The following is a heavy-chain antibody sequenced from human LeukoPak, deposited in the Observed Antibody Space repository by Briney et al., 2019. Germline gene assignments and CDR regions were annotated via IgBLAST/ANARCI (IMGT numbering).Heavy chain of an antibody. CDR1: GGSISSGDYY. CDR2: IYYSGST. V-gene: IGHV4-30-4*01. CDR3: ARGIQYSSGWYLGYYFDY. D-gene: IGHD6-19*01. J-gene: IGHJ4*02. Sequence: SQTLSLTCTVSGGSISSGDYYWSWIRQPPGKGLEWIGYIYYSGSTYYNPSLKSRVTISVDTSKNQFSLKLSSVTAADAAVYYCARGIQYSSGWYLGYYFDYWGQGTLVTVSS.